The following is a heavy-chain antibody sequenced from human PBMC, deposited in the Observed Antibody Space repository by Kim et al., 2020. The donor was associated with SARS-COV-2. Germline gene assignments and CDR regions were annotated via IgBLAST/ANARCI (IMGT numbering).Heavy chain of an antibody. V-gene: IGHV4-34*01. Sequence: NPSLKSPVTISVDTSKKQFSLKLSSVTAADTAVYNCASIVVVPAASRFEYWGQGTLVTVSS. J-gene: IGHJ4*02. CDR3: ASIVVVPAASRFEY. D-gene: IGHD2-2*01.